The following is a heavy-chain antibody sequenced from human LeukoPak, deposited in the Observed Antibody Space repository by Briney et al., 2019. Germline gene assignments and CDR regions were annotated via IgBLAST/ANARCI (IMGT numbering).Heavy chain of an antibody. Sequence: PSETLSLTCAVYGGSFSGYYWSWIRQPPGKGLEWIGEINHSGSTNYNPSLKSRVTISVDTSKNQFSLKLSSGTAVDTAVYYCARVYWNGWFDPWGQGTLVTVS. CDR2: INHSGST. CDR3: ARVYWNGWFDP. CDR1: GGSFSGYY. J-gene: IGHJ5*02. V-gene: IGHV4-34*01. D-gene: IGHD1-1*01.